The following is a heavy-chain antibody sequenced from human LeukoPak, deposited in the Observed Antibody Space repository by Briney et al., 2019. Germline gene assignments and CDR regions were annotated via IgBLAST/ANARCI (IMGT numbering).Heavy chain of an antibody. Sequence: KPSETLSLTCTVSGGSISSYYWSWIRQPPGKGLEWIGSIYHSGSTYYNPSLKSRVTISVDTSKNQFSLKLSSVTAADTAVYYCARVYGDYYYYMDVWGKGTTVTVSS. J-gene: IGHJ6*03. CDR3: ARVYGDYYYYMDV. V-gene: IGHV4-38-2*02. D-gene: IGHD3-10*02. CDR1: GGSISSYY. CDR2: IYHSGST.